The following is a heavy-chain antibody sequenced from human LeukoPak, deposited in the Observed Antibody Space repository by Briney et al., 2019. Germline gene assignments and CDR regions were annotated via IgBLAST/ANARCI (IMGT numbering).Heavy chain of an antibody. Sequence: SSETLSLTCAVSGYYISSAYYWGWIRQPPGKGLEWIGSIYHSGSTYYNPSLKSRVTISLDTSKNQFSLKLSSVTAADTAVYYCAISGSSAFRGAFDIWGQGTMVTVSS. CDR2: IYHSGST. CDR1: GYYISSAYY. D-gene: IGHD2-2*01. V-gene: IGHV4-38-2*01. CDR3: AISGSSAFRGAFDI. J-gene: IGHJ3*02.